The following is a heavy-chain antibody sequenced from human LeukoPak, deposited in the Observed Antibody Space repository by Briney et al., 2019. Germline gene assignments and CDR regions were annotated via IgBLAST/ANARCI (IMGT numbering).Heavy chain of an antibody. V-gene: IGHV2-5*02. Sequence: SGPTLLKPRPTLAQTCYISGFSFATGGEGVAWIRQPPGKAPEWPALIYWDDDKRFRPSLQSRFTVSKDPSKNQVVLSMTKMAPLDTRTYYCAHTRHGATPSTFYFWGQRILVVVS. D-gene: IGHD4-17*01. CDR1: GFSFATGGEG. J-gene: IGHJ4*02. CDR2: IYWDDDK. CDR3: AHTRHGATPSTFYF.